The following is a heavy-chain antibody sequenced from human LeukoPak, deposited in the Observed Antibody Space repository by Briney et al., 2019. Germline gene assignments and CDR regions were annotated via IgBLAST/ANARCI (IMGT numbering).Heavy chain of an antibody. CDR1: VYTLTELS. D-gene: IGHD1-1*01. V-gene: IGHV1-24*01. CDR2: FDPEDGET. Sequence: ASVKVSCKVSVYTLTELSMHWVRQAPGKGLEWMGGFDPEDGETIYAQKFQGRVTMTEDTSTETAYMELSSLRSEDTAVYYCATGDPGTYYYYYGMDVWGQGTTVTVSS. J-gene: IGHJ6*02. CDR3: ATGDPGTYYYYYGMDV.